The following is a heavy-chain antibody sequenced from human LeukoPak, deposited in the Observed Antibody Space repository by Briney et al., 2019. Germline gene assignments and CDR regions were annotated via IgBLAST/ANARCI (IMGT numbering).Heavy chain of an antibody. V-gene: IGHV4-61*02. CDR1: GGSISSGSYY. CDR3: ARDYGDYYYHMDV. Sequence: SETLSLTCTVSGGSISSGSYYWSWIRQPAGKGLEWIGRIYTSGSTNYNPSLKSRVTISVDTSKNQFSLKLSSVTAADTAVYYCARDYGDYYYHMDVWGKGTTVTVSS. CDR2: IYTSGST. D-gene: IGHD4-17*01. J-gene: IGHJ6*03.